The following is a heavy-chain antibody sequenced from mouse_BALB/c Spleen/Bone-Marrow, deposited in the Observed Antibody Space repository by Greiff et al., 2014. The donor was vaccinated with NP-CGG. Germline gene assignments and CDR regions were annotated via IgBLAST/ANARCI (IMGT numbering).Heavy chain of an antibody. J-gene: IGHJ4*01. CDR2: IWSGGST. D-gene: IGHD2-1*01. CDR1: GFSVISYG. Sequence: VKLVESGPGLVQPSQSLFITCTVSGFSVISYGVHWVRQPPGKGLEWLGVIWSGGSTDYNAAFISRLSISKDNSKSQVFFKMNSLQADDTAIYYCARNDYGNPHYAMDYRGQGTSVTVSS. V-gene: IGHV2-4*02. CDR3: ARNDYGNPHYAMDY.